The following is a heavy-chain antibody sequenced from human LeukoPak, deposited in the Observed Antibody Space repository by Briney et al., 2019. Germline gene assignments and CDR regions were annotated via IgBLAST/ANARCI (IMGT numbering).Heavy chain of an antibody. D-gene: IGHD3/OR15-3a*01. CDR3: ARRDRSAWNLDV. Sequence: SETLSLTFNGTVGANSRDSHDERWIRRPPGKGLECIGYVSYSGRTNHNPSLKSRVTISADTSKNQFSLKLTSVTAAHTALYNCARRDRSAWNLDVWRQGTLVTVSS. J-gene: IGHJ4*02. V-gene: IGHV4-61*01. CDR2: VSYSGRT. CDR1: VGANSRDSHD.